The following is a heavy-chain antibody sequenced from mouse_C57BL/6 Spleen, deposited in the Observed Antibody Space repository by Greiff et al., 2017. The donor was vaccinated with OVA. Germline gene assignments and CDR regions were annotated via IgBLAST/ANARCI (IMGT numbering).Heavy chain of an antibody. CDR1: GYTFTSYW. V-gene: IGHV1-72*01. J-gene: IGHJ4*01. CDR2: IDPNSGGT. D-gene: IGHD2-3*01. Sequence: VKLQQPGAELVKPGASVKLSCKASGYTFTSYWMHWVKQRPGRGLEWIGRIDPNSGGTKYNEKFKSKATLTVDKPSSTAYMQLSSLTSEDSAVYYCARGDGYVYYAMDYWGQGTSVTVSS. CDR3: ARGDGYVYYAMDY.